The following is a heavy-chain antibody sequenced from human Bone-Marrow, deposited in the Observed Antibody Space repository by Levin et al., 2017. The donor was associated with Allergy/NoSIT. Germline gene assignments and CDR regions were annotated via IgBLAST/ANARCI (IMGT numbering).Heavy chain of an antibody. CDR3: TALSSRQD. CDR1: GFTFSGSA. CDR2: IRSKANNYAT. D-gene: IGHD6-13*01. J-gene: IGHJ4*02. Sequence: GGSLRLSCAASGFTFSGSAIHWVRQASGKGLEWVGRIRSKANNYATVYAASVKGRFTVSRDDSKNTAYLQMNSLKIEDTAVYYCTALSSRQDWGQGTLVTVSS. V-gene: IGHV3-73*01.